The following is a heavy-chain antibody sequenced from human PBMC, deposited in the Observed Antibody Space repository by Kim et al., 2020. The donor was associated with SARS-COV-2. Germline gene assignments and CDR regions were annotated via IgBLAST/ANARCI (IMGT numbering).Heavy chain of an antibody. CDR1: GFTFSSYA. Sequence: GGSLRLSCAASGFTFSSYAMSWVRQAPGKGLEWVSAISGSGGSTYYADSVKGRFTISRDNSENTLYLQMNSLRAEDTAVYYCAKRGGVTAIPRGNYFDYWGQGTLVTVSS. V-gene: IGHV3-23*01. D-gene: IGHD2-21*02. J-gene: IGHJ4*02. CDR2: ISGSGGST. CDR3: AKRGGVTAIPRGNYFDY.